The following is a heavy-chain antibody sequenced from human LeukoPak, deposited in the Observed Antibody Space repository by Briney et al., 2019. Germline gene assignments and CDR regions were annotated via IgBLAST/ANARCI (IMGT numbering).Heavy chain of an antibody. Sequence: GGSLRLSCAASGFTFSDYYMSWIRQAPGKGLEWVSYISSSGGTIYYADSVKGRFTISRDNAKNSLYLQMNSLRAEDTAVYYCAREGSAYRDGYNFDYWGQGTLVTVSS. D-gene: IGHD5-24*01. V-gene: IGHV3-11*01. CDR2: ISSSGGTI. CDR1: GFTFSDYY. CDR3: AREGSAYRDGYNFDY. J-gene: IGHJ4*02.